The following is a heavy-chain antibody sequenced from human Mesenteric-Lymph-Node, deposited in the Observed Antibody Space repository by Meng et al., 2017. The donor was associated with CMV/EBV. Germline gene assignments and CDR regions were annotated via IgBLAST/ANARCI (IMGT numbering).Heavy chain of an antibody. CDR3: AKAPSRTGMDV. Sequence: WVRQAPGKGLEWIGGIYYSGNTYYNPSLKSRVTMSVDTSKNQFSLKLSSVTAADTAVYYCAKAPSRTGMDVWGQGTTVTVSS. V-gene: IGHV4-39*02. J-gene: IGHJ6*02. CDR2: IYYSGNT.